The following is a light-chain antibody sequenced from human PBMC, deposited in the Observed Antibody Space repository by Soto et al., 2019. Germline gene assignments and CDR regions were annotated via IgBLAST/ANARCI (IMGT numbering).Light chain of an antibody. J-gene: IGKJ1*01. CDR1: QSTGSW. CDR3: QEYKTFPCT. Sequence: DSQMTQSPSTLSASVGDRVTITCRATQSTGSWLAWYQQKTRKAPKLLIYKGSILESGVPSRFSGSGSGTEFSLNIRSLQPEDFGTYYCQEYKTFPCTFGRGTKVEFK. CDR2: KGS. V-gene: IGKV1-5*03.